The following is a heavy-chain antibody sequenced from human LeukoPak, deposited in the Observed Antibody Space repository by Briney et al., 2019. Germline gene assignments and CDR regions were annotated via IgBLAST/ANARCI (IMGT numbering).Heavy chain of an antibody. J-gene: IGHJ3*02. CDR2: ISYDGSNK. D-gene: IGHD6-13*01. CDR3: AKDQYKIAAAGKVGGDAFDI. V-gene: IGHV3-30*18. CDR1: GFTFSNAW. Sequence: PGGSLRLSCAASGFTFSNAWMSWVRQAPGKGLEWVAVISYDGSNKYYADSVKGRFTISRDNSKNTLYLQMNSLRAEDTAVYYCAKDQYKIAAAGKVGGDAFDIWGQGTMVTVSS.